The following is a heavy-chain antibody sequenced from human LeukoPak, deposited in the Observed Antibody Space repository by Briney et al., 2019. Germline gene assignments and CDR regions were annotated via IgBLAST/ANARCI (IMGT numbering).Heavy chain of an antibody. V-gene: IGHV3-48*03. D-gene: IGHD5-24*01. J-gene: IGHJ4*02. CDR1: GFTFSSYA. Sequence: GGSLRLSCAASGFTFSSYAMSWVRQAPEKGLEWVSYISSSGSIIHYADSVKGRFTISRDNAKNSLYLQMNSLRAEDMAIYYCARDDGYHYGFDYWGQGTLVTVSS. CDR3: ARDDGYHYGFDY. CDR2: ISSSGSII.